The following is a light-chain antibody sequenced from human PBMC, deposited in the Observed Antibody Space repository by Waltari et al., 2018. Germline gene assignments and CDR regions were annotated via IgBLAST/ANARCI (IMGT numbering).Light chain of an antibody. J-gene: IGKJ4*01. Sequence: DIQVTQSPSSLSASVGDRVIITCRTSQTITNYLNWYQQKPGKDPQLLVYAGSNLQSGVPSRFSGSGSGTDFTLTISSLQPDDFATYFCQQTYSVPLTFGGGTRVEIK. V-gene: IGKV1-39*01. CDR1: QTITNY. CDR3: QQTYSVPLT. CDR2: AGS.